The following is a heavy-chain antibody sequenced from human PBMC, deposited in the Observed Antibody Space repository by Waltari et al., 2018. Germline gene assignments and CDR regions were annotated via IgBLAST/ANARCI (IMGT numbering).Heavy chain of an antibody. V-gene: IGHV3-48*04. CDR2: ISSSSSTI. CDR3: APSRAYYDSSGPPRFFDY. D-gene: IGHD3-22*01. CDR1: GFTFSSYS. Sequence: EVQLVESGGGLVQSGGSLRLSCAASGFTFSSYSMNWVRQAPGKGLEWVSYISSSSSTIYYADSVNGRFTISRDNATNSLYLQMNSLRAEDTAVYYCAPSRAYYDSSGPPRFFDYWGQGTLVTVSS. J-gene: IGHJ4*02.